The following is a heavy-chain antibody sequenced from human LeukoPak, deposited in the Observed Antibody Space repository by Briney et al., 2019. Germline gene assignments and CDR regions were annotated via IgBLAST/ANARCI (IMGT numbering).Heavy chain of an antibody. CDR2: IYYSGST. J-gene: IGHJ4*02. V-gene: IGHV4-39*02. CDR1: GGSISSSSYY. Sequence: SETLSLTCTVSGGSISSSSYYWGWIRQPPGKGLEWIGSIYYSGSTYYNPSLKSRVTISVDTSKNQFSLKLSSVTAADTAVYYCARDEVSGSSWYETFDYWGQGTLVTVSS. D-gene: IGHD6-13*01. CDR3: ARDEVSGSSWYETFDY.